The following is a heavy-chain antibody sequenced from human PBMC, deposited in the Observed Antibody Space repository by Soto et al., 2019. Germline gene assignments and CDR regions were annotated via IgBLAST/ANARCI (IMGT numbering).Heavy chain of an antibody. J-gene: IGHJ6*02. CDR1: GDSVSSNSAA. V-gene: IGHV6-1*01. CDR2: TYYRSKWYN. D-gene: IGHD6-13*01. Sequence: SQTLSLTCAISGDSVSSNSAAWNWIRQSPSRGLEWLGRTYYRSKWYNDYAVSVKSRITINPDTSKNQFSLQLNSVTPEDTAVYYCARHTTTAAAGKIYYYYGMDVWGQGTTVTVSS. CDR3: ARHTTTAAAGKIYYYYGMDV.